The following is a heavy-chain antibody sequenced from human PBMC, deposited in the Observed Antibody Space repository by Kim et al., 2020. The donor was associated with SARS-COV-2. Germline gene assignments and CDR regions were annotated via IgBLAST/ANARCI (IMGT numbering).Heavy chain of an antibody. Sequence: GGSLRLSCAASGFTFSSYGMHWVRQAPGKGLEWVAVISYDGSNKYYADSVKGRFTISRDNSKNTLYLQMNSLRAEDTAVYYCAKGRPLRVVVAANELGRDAFDIWGQGTMVTVSS. J-gene: IGHJ3*02. V-gene: IGHV3-30*18. D-gene: IGHD2-15*01. CDR2: ISYDGSNK. CDR3: AKGRPLRVVVAANELGRDAFDI. CDR1: GFTFSSYG.